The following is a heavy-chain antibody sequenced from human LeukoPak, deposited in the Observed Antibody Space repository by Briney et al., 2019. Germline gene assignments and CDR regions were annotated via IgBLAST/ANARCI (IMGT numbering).Heavy chain of an antibody. Sequence: GGSLRLSCAASGFTFDLYSMNWVRQAPGKGLEWLSYISGSSTTIDYADSVKGRFTISRDNAKNPLYLQMNSLRAEDTATYYCARGVGAFEIWGQGTMVTVSS. V-gene: IGHV3-48*01. CDR2: ISGSSTTI. CDR1: GFTFDLYS. CDR3: ARGVGAFEI. J-gene: IGHJ3*02. D-gene: IGHD3-3*01.